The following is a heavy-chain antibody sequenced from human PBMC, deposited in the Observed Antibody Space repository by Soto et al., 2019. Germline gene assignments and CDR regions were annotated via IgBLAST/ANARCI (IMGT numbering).Heavy chain of an antibody. J-gene: IGHJ4*02. CDR2: ANPSSGNT. CDR1: GYTFGSYD. D-gene: IGHD2-2*02. V-gene: IGHV1-8*01. Sequence: QVQLVQSGAEVKEPGASVKVSCRASGYTFGSYDINWVRQAAGQGLGWLGWANPSSGNTGYAQKFQGRVTMTRDTSITTAYMELSSLRSEDTAVYFCARSPACGTCYTDLDLWGQGTLVTVSS. CDR3: ARSPACGTCYTDLDL.